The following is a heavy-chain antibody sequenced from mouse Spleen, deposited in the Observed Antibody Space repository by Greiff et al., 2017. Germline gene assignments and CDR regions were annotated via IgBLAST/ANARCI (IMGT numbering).Heavy chain of an antibody. CDR3: AREGYDYDGGDY. D-gene: IGHD2-4*01. CDR1: GFTFSSYA. CDR2: ISSGGSYT. Sequence: EVQLVESGGGLVKPGGSLKLSCAASGFTFSSYAMSWVRQTPEKRLEWVATISSGGSYTYYPDSVKGRFTISRDNAKNTLYLQMSSLRSEDTAMYYFAREGYDYDGGDYWGQGTTLTVSS. J-gene: IGHJ2*01. V-gene: IGHV5-9-3*01.